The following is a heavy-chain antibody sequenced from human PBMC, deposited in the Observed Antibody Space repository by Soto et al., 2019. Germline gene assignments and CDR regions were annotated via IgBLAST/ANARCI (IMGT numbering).Heavy chain of an antibody. Sequence: EVQLVESGGGLVKPGGSLRLSCAASGFTFSSYSMNWVRQAPGKGLEWVSSISSSSSYIYYADSVKGRFTISRDNAKNSMYLQRNSLRAEDTAVYYCARDILYVGARSPDAFDIWGQGTMVTVSS. CDR3: ARDILYVGARSPDAFDI. J-gene: IGHJ3*02. CDR1: GFTFSSYS. CDR2: ISSSSSYI. V-gene: IGHV3-21*01. D-gene: IGHD1-26*01.